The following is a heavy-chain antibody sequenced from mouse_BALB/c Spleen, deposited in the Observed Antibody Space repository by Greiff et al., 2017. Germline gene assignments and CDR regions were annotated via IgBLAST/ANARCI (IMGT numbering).Heavy chain of an antibody. CDR2: ISDGGSYT. Sequence: EVKLVESGGGLVKPGGSLKLSCAASGYTFSDYYMYWVRQTPEKRLEWVATISDGGSYTYYPDSLKGRFTISRDNAKNNLYLQMSSLKSEDTAMYYCARGYDGYSWDFDVWGEGTTVTVSS. V-gene: IGHV5-4*02. D-gene: IGHD2-3*01. CDR1: GYTFSDYY. J-gene: IGHJ1*01. CDR3: ARGYDGYSWDFDV.